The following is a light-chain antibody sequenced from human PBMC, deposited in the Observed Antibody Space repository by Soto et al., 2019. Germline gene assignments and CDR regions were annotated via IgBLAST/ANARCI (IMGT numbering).Light chain of an antibody. Sequence: QSVLTQPPSVSGTPGQRVTISCSGSSSNIGTNSVNWYHQLPGTAPRLLIYGKNQRPSGVPDRFSGSKFGTSASLAISGLQSEDEGDYYCAAWDDSLNGVVFGGGTQLTVL. CDR2: GKN. CDR3: AAWDDSLNGVV. CDR1: SSNIGTNS. V-gene: IGLV1-44*01. J-gene: IGLJ2*01.